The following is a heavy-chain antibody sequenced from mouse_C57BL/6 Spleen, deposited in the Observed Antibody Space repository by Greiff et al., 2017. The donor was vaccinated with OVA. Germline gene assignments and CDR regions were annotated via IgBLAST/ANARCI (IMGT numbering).Heavy chain of an antibody. D-gene: IGHD1-1*02. CDR1: GFSLTSYG. CDR3: AITMAYWYFDV. CDR2: IWSGGST. V-gene: IGHV2-2*01. Sequence: VKLVESGPGLVQPSQRLSITCTVSGFSLTSYGVHWVRQSPGKGLEWLGVIWSGGSTDYNAAFISRLSISKDNSKSQVFFKMNSLQADDTAIYYCAITMAYWYFDVWGTGTTVTVSS. J-gene: IGHJ1*03.